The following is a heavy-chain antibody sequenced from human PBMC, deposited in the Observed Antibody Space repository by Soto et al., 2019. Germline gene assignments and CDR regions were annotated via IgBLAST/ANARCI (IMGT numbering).Heavy chain of an antibody. CDR1: GFTFSSYG. CDR3: AKAKGKLEDYYYYGMDV. CDR2: ISYDGSNK. J-gene: IGHJ6*02. D-gene: IGHD1-1*01. V-gene: IGHV3-30*18. Sequence: QVQLVESGGGVVQPGRSLRLSCAASGFTFSSYGMHWVRQAPGKGLEWVAVISYDGSNKYYADSVKGRFTISRDNSKNTLYLQMNSLRAEDTAVYYCAKAKGKLEDYYYYGMDVWGQGTTVTVSS.